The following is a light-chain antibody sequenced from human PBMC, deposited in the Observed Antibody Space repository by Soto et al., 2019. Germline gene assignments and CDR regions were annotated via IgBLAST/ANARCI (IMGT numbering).Light chain of an antibody. J-gene: IGKJ2*01. V-gene: IGKV3-20*01. CDR3: QQYAGSSYT. CDR2: GAS. CDR1: QSVSSNY. Sequence: EIVLTQSPGTLSLSPGERATLSCRASQSVSSNYLVWYQQKPGQAPRPLIYGASTRATGIPDRFSGSGSGTDFTLTIRRLEAEDFAVYCCQQYAGSSYTFGQGTKPEIK.